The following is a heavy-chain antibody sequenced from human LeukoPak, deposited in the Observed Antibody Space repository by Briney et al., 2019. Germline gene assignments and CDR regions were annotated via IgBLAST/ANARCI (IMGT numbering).Heavy chain of an antibody. CDR2: INPSGGST. Sequence: ASVKVSCKASGYTFTSYYMHWVRRAPDWVRQAPGQGLEWMGIINPSGGSTIYAQKFQGRGTMTRDTSTSTVYMELSSLTSEDTALYYCARGSSGSGSNWGQGTLVTVSS. CDR3: ARGSSGSGSN. D-gene: IGHD3-10*01. CDR1: GYTFTSYY. J-gene: IGHJ4*02. V-gene: IGHV1-46*01.